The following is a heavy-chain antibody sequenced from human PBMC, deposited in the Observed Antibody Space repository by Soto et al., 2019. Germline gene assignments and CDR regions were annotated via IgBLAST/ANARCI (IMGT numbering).Heavy chain of an antibody. CDR1: GFSLSTSGMC. J-gene: IGHJ4*02. CDR3: ARKAVAGTEFDY. D-gene: IGHD6-19*01. Sequence: SGPTLVNPTQTLTLTCTFSGFSLSTSGMCVSWIRQPPGKALEWLARIDWDDDKYYSTSLKTRLTIPKDTSKNQVVLTMTDMDPVDTATYYCARKAVAGTEFDYWGQGTLVTVSS. CDR2: IDWDDDK. V-gene: IGHV2-70*11.